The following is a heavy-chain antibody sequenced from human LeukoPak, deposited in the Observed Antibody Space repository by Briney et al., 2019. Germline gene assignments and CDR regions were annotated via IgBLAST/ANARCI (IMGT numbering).Heavy chain of an antibody. CDR1: GGSISSDY. Sequence: SETLSLTCTVCGGSISSDYWSWIRQPAGKGLEWLGHIYSSGSTNYNPSLKSRGTMSVDTSKNQFSLKLSSVTAADTAVYYCARGSGSYDSGGQGTLVTVSS. V-gene: IGHV4-4*07. CDR2: IYSSGST. J-gene: IGHJ5*01. CDR3: ARGSGSYDS. D-gene: IGHD1-26*01.